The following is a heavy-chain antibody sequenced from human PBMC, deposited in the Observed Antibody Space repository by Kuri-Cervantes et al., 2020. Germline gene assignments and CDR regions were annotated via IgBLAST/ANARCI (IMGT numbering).Heavy chain of an antibody. D-gene: IGHD3-10*01. CDR1: GYSFTNYW. J-gene: IGHJ4*02. CDR3: AIQGSGSGDFDY. V-gene: IGHV5-51*01. CDR2: IYPGDSDV. Sequence: GGSLRLSCQGSGYSFTNYWIGWVRQMPGKGLEWMGLIYPGDSDVKYSPSFQGQVTISADKSISTAYLQWSSLQASDNAVYYCAIQGSGSGDFDYWGQGTLVTVSS.